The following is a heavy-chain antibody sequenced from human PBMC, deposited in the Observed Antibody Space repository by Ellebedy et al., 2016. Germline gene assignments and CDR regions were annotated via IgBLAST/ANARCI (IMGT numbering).Heavy chain of an antibody. J-gene: IGHJ5*02. CDR1: GYTFTGYY. V-gene: IGHV1-2*02. Sequence: ASVKVSXKASGYTFTGYYMHWVRQAPGQGLEWMGWINPNSGGTNYAQKFQGRVTMTRDTSISTAYMELSRLRSDDTAVYYCARDRLELRLGSLFNPWGQGTLVTVSS. CDR3: ARDRLELRLGSLFNP. CDR2: INPNSGGT. D-gene: IGHD1-7*01.